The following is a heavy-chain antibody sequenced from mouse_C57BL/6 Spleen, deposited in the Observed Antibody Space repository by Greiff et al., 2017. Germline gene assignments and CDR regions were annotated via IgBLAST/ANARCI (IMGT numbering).Heavy chain of an antibody. V-gene: IGHV1-15*01. CDR2: IDPETGGT. Sequence: VQLQQSGAELVRPGASVTLSCKASGYTFTDYEMPWVKQTPVHGLEWIGAIDPETGGTAYNQKFKGKAILTADKSSSTAYMELRSLTSEDSAVYYCTREGIYWGQGTTLTVSS. CDR1: GYTFTDYE. CDR3: TREGIY. J-gene: IGHJ2*01.